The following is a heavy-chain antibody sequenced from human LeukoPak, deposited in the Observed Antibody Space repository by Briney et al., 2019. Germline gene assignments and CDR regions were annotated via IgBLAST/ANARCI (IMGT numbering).Heavy chain of an antibody. D-gene: IGHD2-15*01. J-gene: IGHJ6*02. V-gene: IGHV5-51*01. CDR3: AYGSGNPGGYYYGMDV. Sequence: GESLKISCKGSGYSFTSYWIGWVRQMPGKGLEWMGIIYPGDSDTRYSPSFQGQVTISADKSISTAYLQWSSLRASDTAMYYCAYGSGNPGGYYYGMDVWGQGTTVTVSS. CDR1: GYSFTSYW. CDR2: IYPGDSDT.